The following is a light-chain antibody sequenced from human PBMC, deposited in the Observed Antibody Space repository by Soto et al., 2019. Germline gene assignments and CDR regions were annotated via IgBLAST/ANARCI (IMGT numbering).Light chain of an antibody. J-gene: IGLJ3*02. CDR2: EDD. Sequence: NFMLTQPHSVSESPGKTVTISCTRSSGILASNSVQWYQQRPGSAPTTVIYEDDQRPSGVPDRFSGSIDRSSNSASLTISGLKTEDEADYYCSSYASGSTVVVLFGGGTKLTVL. V-gene: IGLV6-57*04. CDR3: SSYASGSTVVVL. CDR1: SGILASNS.